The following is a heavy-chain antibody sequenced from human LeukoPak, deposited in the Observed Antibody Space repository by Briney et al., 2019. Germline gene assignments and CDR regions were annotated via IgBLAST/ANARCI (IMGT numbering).Heavy chain of an antibody. CDR1: GYTFTSYG. CDR2: ISAYNGNT. Sequence: ASLKVSCKASGYTFTSYGISWVRQAPGQGLEWMGWISAYNGNTNYAQKLQGRVTMTTDTSTSTAYMELRSLRSDDTAVYYCARARYYDSSGYYYVGYWGQGTLVTVSS. CDR3: ARARYYDSSGYYYVGY. D-gene: IGHD3-22*01. V-gene: IGHV1-18*01. J-gene: IGHJ4*02.